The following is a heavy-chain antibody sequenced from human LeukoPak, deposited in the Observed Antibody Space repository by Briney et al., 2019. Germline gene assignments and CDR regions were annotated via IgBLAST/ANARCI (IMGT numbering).Heavy chain of an antibody. J-gene: IGHJ4*02. CDR1: GFTVSTYA. Sequence: GGSLRLSCAASGFTVSTYAITWVRQGPGKGLEWVSAIRPDGDRTYYAYSVRGRFTISRDNSKDTVYLQINGLRVEDTAVYYCAREQSGTRGWYTVDYWGQGALVTVSS. CDR2: IRPDGDRT. CDR3: AREQSGTRGWYTVDY. D-gene: IGHD6-19*01. V-gene: IGHV3-23*01.